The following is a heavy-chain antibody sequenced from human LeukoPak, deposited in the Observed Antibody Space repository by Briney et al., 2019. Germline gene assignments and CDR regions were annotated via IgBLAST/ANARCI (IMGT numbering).Heavy chain of an antibody. CDR3: ASPYDFWSGYYL. Sequence: SETLSLTRTVSGGSISSYYWSWIRQPAGKGLEWIGRIYTSGSTNYNPSLKSRVTMSVDTSKNQFSLKLSSVTAADTAVYYCASPYDFWSGYYLWGQGTLVTVSS. V-gene: IGHV4-4*07. D-gene: IGHD3-3*01. CDR2: IYTSGST. CDR1: GGSISSYY. J-gene: IGHJ4*02.